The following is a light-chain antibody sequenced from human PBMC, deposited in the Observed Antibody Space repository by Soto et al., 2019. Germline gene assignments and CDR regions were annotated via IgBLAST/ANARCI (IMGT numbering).Light chain of an antibody. CDR3: QQNYSTPLA. V-gene: IGKV1-39*01. Sequence: GDRVTITCRASQSINRDFNWYQQKPGKAPNLLIYAAFTLESGVPSRFSGSGSGTDFTLTISSLQLEDFATYYCQQNYSTPLAFGGGAKVDIK. CDR2: AAF. J-gene: IGKJ4*01. CDR1: QSINRD.